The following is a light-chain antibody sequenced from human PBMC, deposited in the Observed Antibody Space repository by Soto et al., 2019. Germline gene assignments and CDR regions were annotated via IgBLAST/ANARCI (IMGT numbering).Light chain of an antibody. CDR3: QSYDSILSGVV. V-gene: IGLV1-40*01. J-gene: IGLJ2*01. CDR1: GSNIGAGYD. CDR2: GNS. Sequence: QSVLTQPPSVSGAPGQRVTLSCTGSGSNIGAGYDVHWYQQLPGTAPKLLIYGNSNRPSGVPDRFSGSKSGTSASLAITGLQADDEADYYCQSYDSILSGVVFGGGTQLTVL.